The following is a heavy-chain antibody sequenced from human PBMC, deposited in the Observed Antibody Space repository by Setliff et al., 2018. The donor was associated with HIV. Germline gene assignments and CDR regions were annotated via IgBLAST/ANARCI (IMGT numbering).Heavy chain of an antibody. CDR2: INPNSGGT. V-gene: IGHV1-2*04. J-gene: IGHJ3*02. CDR3: ARGRPSLEWLLYDHDAFDI. Sequence: ASVKVSCKASGYTFTGYYMHWVRQAPGQGLEWMGWINPNSGGTNYAQKFQGWVTMTRDTSISTAYMELSRLRSDDTAVYYCARGRPSLEWLLYDHDAFDIWGQGSMVTVSS. CDR1: GYTFTGYY. D-gene: IGHD3-3*01.